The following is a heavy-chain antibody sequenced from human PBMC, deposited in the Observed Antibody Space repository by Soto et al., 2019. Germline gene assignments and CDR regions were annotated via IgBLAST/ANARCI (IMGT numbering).Heavy chain of an antibody. V-gene: IGHV1-3*01. CDR1: GYTFTSYA. Sequence: QVQLVQSGAEVKKPGASVKVSCKASGYTFTSYAMHWVRQAPGQRLEWMGWINAGNGNTKYSQKFQGIVTITRDTSASTAYMELSSLRSEDTALYYCARDLPTVDYWGQGTLVTVSS. CDR3: ARDLPTVDY. J-gene: IGHJ4*02. CDR2: INAGNGNT.